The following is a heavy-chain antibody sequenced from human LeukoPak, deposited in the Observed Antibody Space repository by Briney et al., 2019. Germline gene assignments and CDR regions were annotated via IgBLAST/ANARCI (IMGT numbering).Heavy chain of an antibody. CDR1: GYTFNNYG. CDR2: VSPYNGDT. Sequence: ASVKVSCKASGYTFNNYGISWVRQAPGQGLEWMGWVSPYNGDTNYAQKFQGRVTMSTDPSTNTADMELRSLRFDDTAIYYCAKDWHILTGRNCFDPWGQGTLVTVSS. D-gene: IGHD3-9*01. CDR3: AKDWHILTGRNCFDP. V-gene: IGHV1-18*01. J-gene: IGHJ5*02.